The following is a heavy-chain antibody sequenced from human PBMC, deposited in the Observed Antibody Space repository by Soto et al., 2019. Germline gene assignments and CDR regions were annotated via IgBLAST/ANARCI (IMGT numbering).Heavy chain of an antibody. CDR3: ARVIYGGWSTIKDYYYAMDV. Sequence: PGGSLRLSCAASGFSFSTYDMNWVRQAPGKGLEWVSYISGGSSRIFYADSVKGRFTISRDNAKNSLYLQMNSLRDEDTGVYYCARVIYGGWSTIKDYYYAMDVWGQGTTVTVSS. CDR1: GFSFSTYD. J-gene: IGHJ6*02. V-gene: IGHV3-48*02. D-gene: IGHD5-12*01. CDR2: ISGGSSRI.